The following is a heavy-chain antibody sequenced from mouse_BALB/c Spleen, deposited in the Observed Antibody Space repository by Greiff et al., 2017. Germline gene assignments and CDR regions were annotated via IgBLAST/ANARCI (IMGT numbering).Heavy chain of an antibody. CDR1: GDSITSGY. CDR2: ISYSGST. Sequence: EVKLQESGPSLVKPSQTLSLTCSVTGDSITSGYWNWIRKFPGNKLEYMGYISYSGSTYYNPSLKSRISITRDTSKNQYYLQLNSVTTEDTATYYCARKGLWDGEWYVDVWGAGTTVTVSS. CDR3: ARKGLWDGEWYVDV. J-gene: IGHJ1*01. D-gene: IGHD4-1*01. V-gene: IGHV3-8*02.